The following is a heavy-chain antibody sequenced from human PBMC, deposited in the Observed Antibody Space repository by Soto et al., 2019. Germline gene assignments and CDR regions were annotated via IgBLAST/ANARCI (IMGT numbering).Heavy chain of an antibody. CDR2: ISYDGSNK. CDR3: AKDEGRGYYYGSFFDY. Sequence: VQLVESGGGVVQPGRSLRLSCAASGFTFSSYGMHWVRQAPGKGLEWVAVISYDGSNKYYADSVKGRFTISRDNSKNTLYLQMNSLRAEDTAVYYCAKDEGRGYYYGSFFDYWGQGTLVTVSS. J-gene: IGHJ4*02. CDR1: GFTFSSYG. D-gene: IGHD3-22*01. V-gene: IGHV3-30*18.